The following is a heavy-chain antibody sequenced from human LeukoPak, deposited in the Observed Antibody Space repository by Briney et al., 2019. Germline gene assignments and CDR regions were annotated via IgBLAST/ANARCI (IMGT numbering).Heavy chain of an antibody. CDR1: GFTFGRYW. CDR2: IDQGGSRL. D-gene: IGHD2-8*01. J-gene: IGHJ4*02. CDR3: ARLKDDVTKLDY. V-gene: IGHV3-7*01. Sequence: GGSLRLSCAGAGFTFGRYWMSWVRQAPGKGLEWVASIDQGGSRLHYLDSVTGRFIISRDDAQNSLFLQMTRLRVDDTAVYYCARLKDDVTKLDYWGQGTLVSVSS.